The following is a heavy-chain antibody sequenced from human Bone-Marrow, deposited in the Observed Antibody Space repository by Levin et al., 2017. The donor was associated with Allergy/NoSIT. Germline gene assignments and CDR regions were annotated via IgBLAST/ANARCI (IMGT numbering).Heavy chain of an antibody. V-gene: IGHV3-21*01. CDR1: GFTFSSYS. J-gene: IGHJ4*02. CDR3: ARDLKYSGYDGFDY. CDR2: ISSSSSYI. Sequence: KPGGSLRLSCAASGFTFSSYSMNWVRQAPGKGLEWASSISSSSSYIYYADSVKGRFTISRDNAKNSLYLQMNSLRAEDTAVYYCARDLKYSGYDGFDYWGQGTLVTVSS. D-gene: IGHD5-12*01.